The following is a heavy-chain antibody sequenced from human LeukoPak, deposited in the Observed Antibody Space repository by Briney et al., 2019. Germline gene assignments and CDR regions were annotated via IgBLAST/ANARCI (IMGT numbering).Heavy chain of an antibody. CDR3: RYSSSWYDY. CDR2: INHSGST. CDR1: GGSISGYY. J-gene: IGHJ4*02. D-gene: IGHD6-13*01. V-gene: IGHV4-34*01. Sequence: SETVSLTCTVSGGSISGYYWSWIRQPPGKGLEWIGEINHSGSTNYNPSLKSRVTISVDTSKNQFSLKLSSVTAADTAVYYCRYSSSWYDYWGQGTLVTVSS.